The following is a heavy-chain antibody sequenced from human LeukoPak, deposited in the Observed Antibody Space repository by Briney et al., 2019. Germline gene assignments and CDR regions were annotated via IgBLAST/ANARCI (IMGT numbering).Heavy chain of an antibody. CDR3: ARDHPQLGNSGVAFDI. V-gene: IGHV3-33*01. CDR2: IWYDGSNK. CDR1: GFTFSSYG. J-gene: IGHJ3*02. D-gene: IGHD7-27*01. Sequence: GRSLRLSCAASGFTFSSYGMHWARQAPGKGLEWVAVIWYDGSNKYYADSVKGRFTISRDNSKNTLYLQMNSLRAEDTAVYYCARDHPQLGNSGVAFDIWGQGTMVTVSS.